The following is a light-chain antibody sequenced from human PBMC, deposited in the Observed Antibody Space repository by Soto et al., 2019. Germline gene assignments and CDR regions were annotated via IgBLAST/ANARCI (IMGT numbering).Light chain of an antibody. CDR2: AAS. CDR3: QQGYSFAFT. CDR1: QDISSW. V-gene: IGKV1-12*01. Sequence: DIQMTQSPSSVSAAVGDRVTINFRSSQDISSWLAWYQQKPGKAPKLLIYAASNLQSGVPSRFSGSGSGTDFTLTISSLQHDDFATYFCQQGYSFAFTFGPGTKVDIK. J-gene: IGKJ3*01.